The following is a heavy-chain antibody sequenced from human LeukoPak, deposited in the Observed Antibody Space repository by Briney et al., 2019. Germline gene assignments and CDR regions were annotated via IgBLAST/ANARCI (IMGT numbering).Heavy chain of an antibody. CDR3: ARDKDQYDFDY. Sequence: SQTLSLTCTVSGGSISSGGYYWSWIRQHPGKGLEWIGYIYYSGSTYYNPSLKSRVTISVDTSKNQFSLKLSSVTAADTAVYSCARDKDQYDFDYWGQGTLVTVSS. J-gene: IGHJ4*02. CDR2: IYYSGST. V-gene: IGHV4-31*03. CDR1: GGSISSGGYY.